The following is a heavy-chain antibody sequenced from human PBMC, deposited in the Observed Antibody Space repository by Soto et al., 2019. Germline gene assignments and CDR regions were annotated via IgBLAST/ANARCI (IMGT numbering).Heavy chain of an antibody. J-gene: IGHJ3*02. V-gene: IGHV2-5*02. Sequence: QITLKESGPTLVKPTQTLTLTCTFSGFSLSTSGVGVGWIRQPPGKALEWLALIYWDDDKRYSPSLKSRLTIXKXTXRNQVVLTMTNMDPVDTATYYCAHTATMIVVGAFDIWGQGTMVTVSS. CDR1: GFSLSTSGVG. CDR3: AHTATMIVVGAFDI. CDR2: IYWDDDK. D-gene: IGHD3-22*01.